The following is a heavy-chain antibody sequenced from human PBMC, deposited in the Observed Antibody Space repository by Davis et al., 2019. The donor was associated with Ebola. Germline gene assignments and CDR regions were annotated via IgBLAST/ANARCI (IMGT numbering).Heavy chain of an antibody. Sequence: SETLSLTCAVYGGSFSGYYWSWIRQPPGKGLEWIGEINHSGSTNYNPSLKSRVTISVDTSKNQFSLKLSSVTAADTAVYYCARHRLYYYDSSGYSTTNWFDPWGQGTLVTVSS. CDR2: INHSGST. V-gene: IGHV4-34*01. J-gene: IGHJ5*02. CDR1: GGSFSGYY. CDR3: ARHRLYYYDSSGYSTTNWFDP. D-gene: IGHD3-22*01.